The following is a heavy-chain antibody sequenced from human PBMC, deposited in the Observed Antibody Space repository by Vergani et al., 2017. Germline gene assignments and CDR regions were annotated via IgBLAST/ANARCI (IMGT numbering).Heavy chain of an antibody. CDR3: ARGGGEGTAAIWNYMDV. J-gene: IGHJ6*03. V-gene: IGHV1-8*01. CDR2: MNPNSGNT. CDR1: GYTFTSYD. D-gene: IGHD3-16*01. Sequence: QVQVVQSGAEVKKSGASVKVSCKASGYTFTSYDINWVRQATGQGLEWMGWMNPNSGNTGYAQKFQGRVTMTRNTSISTAYMELSSLRSEDTAVYYCARGGGEGTAAIWNYMDVWGKGTTVTVSS.